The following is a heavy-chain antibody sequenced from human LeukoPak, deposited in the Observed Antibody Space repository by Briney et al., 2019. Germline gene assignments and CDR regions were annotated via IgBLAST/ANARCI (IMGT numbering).Heavy chain of an antibody. Sequence: PGGSLRLSCAASGFTFSSYAMHWVRQAPGKGLEYVSAISSNGGSTYYANSVKGRFTISRDNSKNTLYLQMGSLRAEDMAVYYCARDAPDIAAAGGSDYWGQGTLVTVSS. V-gene: IGHV3-64*01. CDR1: GFTFSSYA. J-gene: IGHJ4*02. D-gene: IGHD6-13*01. CDR3: ARDAPDIAAAGGSDY. CDR2: ISSNGGST.